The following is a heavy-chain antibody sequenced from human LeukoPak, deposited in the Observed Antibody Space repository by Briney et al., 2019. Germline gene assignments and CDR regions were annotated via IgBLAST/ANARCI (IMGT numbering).Heavy chain of an antibody. CDR2: IRSKAYGGTT. CDR3: TRGDYYDSSGYYLLFDY. D-gene: IGHD3-22*01. Sequence: GGSLRLSCTASGFTFGDYGMSWVRQAPGKGLEWVGFIRSKAYGGTTEYAASVKGRFTISRDDSESIAYLQMNSLETEDTAVYYCTRGDYYDSSGYYLLFDYWGQGTLVTVSS. V-gene: IGHV3-49*04. J-gene: IGHJ4*02. CDR1: GFTFGDYG.